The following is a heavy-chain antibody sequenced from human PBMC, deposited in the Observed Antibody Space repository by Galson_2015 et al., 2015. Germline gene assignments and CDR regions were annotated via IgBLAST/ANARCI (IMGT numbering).Heavy chain of an antibody. CDR3: PRDAGSGPWNFEH. Sequence: SLRLSCAASGFIFSNFAMHWVRQAPGKGLEWVAVIWHDGSNKCYADSVKGRFTISRDNSKNTVYLQMNSLRAEDTAVYYCPRDAGSGPWNFEHWGQGSLVTVSS. J-gene: IGHJ1*01. CDR1: GFIFSNFA. V-gene: IGHV3-33*01. D-gene: IGHD3-10*01. CDR2: IWHDGSNK.